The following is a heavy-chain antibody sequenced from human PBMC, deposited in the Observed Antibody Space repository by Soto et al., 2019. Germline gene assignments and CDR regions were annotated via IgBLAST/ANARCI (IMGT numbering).Heavy chain of an antibody. Sequence: GGSLRLSCAASGFTFSSYAMSWVRQAPGKGLEWVSAISGSGGSTYYADSVKGRFTISRDNSENTLYLQMNSLRAEDTAVYYCAKGSARDPYYFDYWGQGTLVTVSS. CDR3: AKGSARDPYYFDY. CDR2: ISGSGGST. CDR1: GFTFSSYA. J-gene: IGHJ4*02. V-gene: IGHV3-23*01.